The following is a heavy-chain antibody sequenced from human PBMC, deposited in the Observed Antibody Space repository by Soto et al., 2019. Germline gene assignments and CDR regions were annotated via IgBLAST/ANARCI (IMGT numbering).Heavy chain of an antibody. J-gene: IGHJ4*02. CDR3: ATSAVVTSVLSYYDY. Sequence: QVQLVESGGGVVQPGRSLRLSCAASGFTFSSYGMHWVRQAPGKGLERVAVISYDGSNKYYADSVKGRFTISRDNSKNTLYLQRNSLGAEGTAVYYCATSAVVTSVLSYYDYWGQGTLVTVSS. CDR2: ISYDGSNK. D-gene: IGHD2-21*02. V-gene: IGHV3-30*03. CDR1: GFTFSSYG.